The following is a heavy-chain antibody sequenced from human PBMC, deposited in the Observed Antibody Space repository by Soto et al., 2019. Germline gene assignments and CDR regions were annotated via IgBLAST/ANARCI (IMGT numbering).Heavy chain of an antibody. CDR3: ARDLGYDSGAYYYRYFDY. CDR1: GGSISSGDYY. CDR2: IYYSGNT. D-gene: IGHD3-22*01. Sequence: PSETLSLTCTVSGGSISSGDYYWSWIRQPPGKGLEWIGYIYYSGNTHYNPSLKSRVIISLETSKNQFSLRLSSVSAADTAVYFCARDLGYDSGAYYYRYFDYWGPGTLVTVSS. J-gene: IGHJ4*02. V-gene: IGHV4-30-4*01.